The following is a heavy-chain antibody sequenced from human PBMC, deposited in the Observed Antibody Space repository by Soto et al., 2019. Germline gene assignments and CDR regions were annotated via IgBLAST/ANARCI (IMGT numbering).Heavy chain of an antibody. Sequence: KFQGRVTITRDTPASTAYMELSSLRSEDTAVYYCARDLGFGLSDYWGQGTLVTVSS. V-gene: IGHV1-3*01. D-gene: IGHD3-10*01. J-gene: IGHJ4*02. CDR3: ARDLGFGLSDY.